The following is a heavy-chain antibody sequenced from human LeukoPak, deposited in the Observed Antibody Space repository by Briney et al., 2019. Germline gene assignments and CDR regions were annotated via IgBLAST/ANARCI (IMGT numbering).Heavy chain of an antibody. V-gene: IGHV1-2*02. J-gene: IGHJ5*02. D-gene: IGHD1-26*01. CDR3: ARPGSGSYYPWFDP. CDR1: GYTSTGYY. Sequence: ASVKVSCKPSGYTSTGYYMHWVRQAPGQGLEWRGWINPNSGGTNYAQKFQGRVTMTRDTSISTAYMELSRLRSDDTAVYYCARPGSGSYYPWFDPWGQGTLVTVSS. CDR2: INPNSGGT.